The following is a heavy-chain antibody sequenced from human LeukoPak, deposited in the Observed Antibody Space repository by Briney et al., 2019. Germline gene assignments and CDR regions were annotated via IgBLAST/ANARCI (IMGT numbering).Heavy chain of an antibody. CDR3: ARAAAKGYYDFWSGSPRFDY. CDR1: GGTFSSYA. V-gene: IGHV1-69*13. D-gene: IGHD3-3*01. CDR2: IIPIFGTA. J-gene: IGHJ4*02. Sequence: SVKVSCKASGGTFSSYAISWVRQAPGQGLEWMEGIIPIFGTANYAQKLQGRVTITADESTSTAYMELSSLRSEDTAVYYCARAAAKGYYDFWSGSPRFDYWGQGTLVTVSS.